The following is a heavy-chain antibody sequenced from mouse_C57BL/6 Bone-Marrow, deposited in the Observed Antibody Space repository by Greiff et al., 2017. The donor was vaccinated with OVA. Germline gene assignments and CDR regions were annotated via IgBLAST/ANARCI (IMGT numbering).Heavy chain of an antibody. D-gene: IGHD2-1*01. CDR3: ARRIYGNYGYFDV. V-gene: IGHV1-81*01. CDR2: IYPRSGNT. J-gene: IGHJ1*03. CDR1: GYTFTSYG. Sequence: QVQLQQSGAELARPGASVKLSCKASGYTFTSYGISWVKQRTGQDLEWIGEIYPRSGNTYYNEKFKGKATLTADKSSSTAYMELRSLTSEDSAVYFCARRIYGNYGYFDVWGTGTTVTVSS.